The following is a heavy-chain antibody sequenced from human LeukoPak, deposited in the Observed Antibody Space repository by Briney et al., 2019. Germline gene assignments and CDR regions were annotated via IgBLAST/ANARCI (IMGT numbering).Heavy chain of an antibody. CDR1: GFTFSSYT. D-gene: IGHD1-26*01. Sequence: GGSLRLSCGVSGFTFSSYTMNWVRQAPGKGLEWVSSISKTNSYIYYADSVKGRFTISRDNSKNTLYLQMNSLRAEDTAVYYCVTRGGGGYLIRRYYYMDVWGKGTTVTISS. CDR3: VTRGGGGYLIRRYYYMDV. CDR2: ISKTNSYI. V-gene: IGHV3-21*01. J-gene: IGHJ6*03.